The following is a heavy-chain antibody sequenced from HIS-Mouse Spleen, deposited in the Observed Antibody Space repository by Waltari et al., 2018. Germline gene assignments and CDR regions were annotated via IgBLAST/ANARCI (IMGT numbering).Heavy chain of an antibody. CDR1: GFTLRSYG. CDR2: ISYDGSNK. J-gene: IGHJ4*02. V-gene: IGHV3-30*18. CDR3: AKDKHHAFDY. Sequence: QVQLVESGGGVVQPGRSMRLSLAASGFTLRSYGMHWVRQAPGKGLEWVAVISYDGSNKYYADSVKGRFTISRDNSKNTLYLQMNSLRAEDTAVYYCAKDKHHAFDYWGQGTLVTVSS.